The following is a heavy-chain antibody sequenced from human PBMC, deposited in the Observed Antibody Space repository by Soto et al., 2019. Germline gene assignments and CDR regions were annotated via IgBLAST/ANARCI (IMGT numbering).Heavy chain of an antibody. CDR2: INHSGST. CDR3: ARGRVRVKNDYGDYFDY. Sequence: QVQLQQWGAGLLKPSETLSLTCAVYGGSFSGYYWSWIRQPPGKGLEWIGEINHSGSTNYNPSIKSRVTISVDTSKNQFSLKLSSVTAADTAVYYCARGRVRVKNDYGDYFDYWGQGTLVTVSS. J-gene: IGHJ4*02. D-gene: IGHD4-17*01. CDR1: GGSFSGYY. V-gene: IGHV4-34*01.